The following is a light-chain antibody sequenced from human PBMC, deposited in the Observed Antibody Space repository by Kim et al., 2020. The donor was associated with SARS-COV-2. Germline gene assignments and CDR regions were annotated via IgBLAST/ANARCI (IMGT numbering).Light chain of an antibody. J-gene: IGKJ4*01. V-gene: IGKV3-15*01. CDR3: QQYHYWPLT. CDR1: QSVSSS. CDR2: GAS. Sequence: EIVMTQSPATLSVSPGERVTLSCRASQSVSSSLAWYHQKPGQAPRLLIYGASSRATGIPARFSASGSGTEFTLTISSLQSEDLAVYYCQQYHYWPLTFGGGTKVDIK.